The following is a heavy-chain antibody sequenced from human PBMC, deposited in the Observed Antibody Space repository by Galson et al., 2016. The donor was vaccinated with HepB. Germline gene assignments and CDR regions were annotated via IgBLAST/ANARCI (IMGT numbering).Heavy chain of an antibody. J-gene: IGHJ4*02. CDR3: AKEFTY. V-gene: IGHV3-53*01. CDR1: GFIVSSND. Sequence: SLRLSCAASGFIVSSNDMSWVRQAPGKGLEWLTFIYSGGRTDYADSVKGRFTISRDNSKNTLFLQMNNLRAEDTAVYYCAKEFTYWGQGALVTVSS. CDR2: IYSGGRT.